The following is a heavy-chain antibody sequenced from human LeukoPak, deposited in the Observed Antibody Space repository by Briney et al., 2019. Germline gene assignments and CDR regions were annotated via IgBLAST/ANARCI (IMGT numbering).Heavy chain of an antibody. CDR1: GYTFTGYY. CDR2: INPNSGGT. J-gene: IGHJ6*03. Sequence: GASVKVSCKASGYTFTGYYMHWVRQAPGQGLEWMGWINPNSGGTNYAQKLQGRVTMTTDTSTSTAYMELRSLRSDDTAVYYCARDYYSSSWYNYYYMDVWGKGTTVTISS. CDR3: ARDYYSSSWYNYYYMDV. D-gene: IGHD6-13*01. V-gene: IGHV1-2*02.